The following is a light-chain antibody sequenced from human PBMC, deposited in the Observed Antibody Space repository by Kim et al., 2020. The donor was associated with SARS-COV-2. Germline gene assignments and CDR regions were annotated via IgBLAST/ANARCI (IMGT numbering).Light chain of an antibody. J-gene: IGLJ3*02. V-gene: IGLV2-14*01. Sequence: QSALTQPASVSGSPGQSITISCIGISSDIGGYNYISWYQQHPGKAPKLIIYDVSRRPSGVSDRFSASKSGDTASLTISGLRAEDEADYYFSSYTRSKTWVFGGGTQLTVL. CDR2: DVS. CDR1: SSDIGGYNY. CDR3: SSYTRSKTWV.